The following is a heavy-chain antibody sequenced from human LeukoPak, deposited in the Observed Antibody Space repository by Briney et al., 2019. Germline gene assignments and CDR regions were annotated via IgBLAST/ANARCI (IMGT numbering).Heavy chain of an antibody. D-gene: IGHD2-21*02. CDR1: GYTFTSYG. J-gene: IGHJ4*02. CDR2: ISAYNGNT. V-gene: IGHV1-18*01. Sequence: ASVKVSCKASGYTFTSYGISWVRQAPGQGLEWMGWISAYNGNTNYAQKLQGRVTMTTDTSTSTAYMELTSLRSDDTAVYYWARVATSIPTRVDFWGQGTLVTVSS. CDR3: ARVATSIPTRVDF.